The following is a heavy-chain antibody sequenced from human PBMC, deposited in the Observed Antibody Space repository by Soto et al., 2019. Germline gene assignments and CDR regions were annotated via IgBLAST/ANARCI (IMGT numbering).Heavy chain of an antibody. CDR1: GFSFGSYA. CDR3: ARWSYLDY. V-gene: IGHV3-23*01. Sequence: PEESLRLSCAASGFSFGSYALSWVRQAPGKGLKWVSTISGSDGKTFYADSVKGRFSISRDTSQSTLYLQMNSLRADDTAMYYCARWSYLDYWGQGTRVTVSS. J-gene: IGHJ4*02. D-gene: IGHD3-3*01. CDR2: ISGSDGKT.